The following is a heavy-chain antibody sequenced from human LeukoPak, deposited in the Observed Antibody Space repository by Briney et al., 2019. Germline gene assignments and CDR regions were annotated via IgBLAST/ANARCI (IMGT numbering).Heavy chain of an antibody. CDR2: IYSGGTT. CDR3: ATRFSEQS. J-gene: IGHJ4*02. Sequence: PRGSLRPSRSASAFTVISNYTRLVSPFPGKGLEWFSVIYSGGTTIYADSVKGRFTITRDNSKNTLYLQMNSLRPEDTAVYYFATRFSEQSWGQGTLVTVSS. CDR1: AFTVISNY. V-gene: IGHV3-66*02. D-gene: IGHD6-19*01.